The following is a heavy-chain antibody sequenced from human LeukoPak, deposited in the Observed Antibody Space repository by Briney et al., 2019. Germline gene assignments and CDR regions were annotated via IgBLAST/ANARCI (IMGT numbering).Heavy chain of an antibody. J-gene: IGHJ4*02. CDR2: ISYDGSNK. CDR1: GFTFSSYA. V-gene: IGHV3-30-3*01. CDR3: ARDRGLGGARRYFDY. Sequence: GGSLRLSCAASGFTFSSYAMHWVRQAPGKGLEWVAVISYDGSNKYYADSVKGRFTISRDNAKNSLYLQMNSLRAEDTAVYYCARDRGLGGARRYFDYWGQGTLVTVSS. D-gene: IGHD3-16*01.